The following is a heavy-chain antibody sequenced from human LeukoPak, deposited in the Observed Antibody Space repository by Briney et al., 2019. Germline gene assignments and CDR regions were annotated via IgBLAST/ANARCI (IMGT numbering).Heavy chain of an antibody. Sequence: PSETLSLTCTVSGGSISSSSYSWGWIRQPPGKGLEWIGSIYYSGSTYYNPSLKSRVTISVDTSKNQFSLKLSSVNAADTAVYYCARESASEGSSSFDYWGQGTLVTVSS. CDR1: GGSISSSSYS. CDR2: IYYSGST. CDR3: ARESASEGSSSFDY. J-gene: IGHJ4*02. D-gene: IGHD6-6*01. V-gene: IGHV4-39*07.